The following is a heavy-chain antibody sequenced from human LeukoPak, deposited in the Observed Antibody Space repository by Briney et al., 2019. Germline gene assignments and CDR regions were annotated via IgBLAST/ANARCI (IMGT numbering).Heavy chain of an antibody. CDR3: ANTKQFEY. V-gene: IGHV3-21*01. Sequence: GGSLRLSCAASGFTFSSYNMNWVRQAPGKGLEWVSSITSSSSSIYYADSVKGRFTISRNNAKNSLYLQMNSLRAEDTAVYYCANTKQFEYWGQGTLVTVSS. D-gene: IGHD1-1*01. CDR2: ITSSSSSI. CDR1: GFTFSSYN. J-gene: IGHJ4*02.